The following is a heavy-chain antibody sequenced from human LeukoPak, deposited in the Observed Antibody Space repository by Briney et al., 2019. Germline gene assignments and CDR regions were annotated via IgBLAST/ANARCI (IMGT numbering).Heavy chain of an antibody. J-gene: IGHJ4*02. CDR1: GFTFSAYS. D-gene: IGHD6-19*01. CDR2: ISGSSSYI. Sequence: GGSLRLSCAASGFTFSAYSINWVRQAPGKGLEWVSSISGSSSYIYYADSVKGRFAISRDNAKNSLYLQMNSLRAEDTAKYYCARDYRGWYYFDCWGQGTLVTVSS. CDR3: ARDYRGWYYFDC. V-gene: IGHV3-21*01.